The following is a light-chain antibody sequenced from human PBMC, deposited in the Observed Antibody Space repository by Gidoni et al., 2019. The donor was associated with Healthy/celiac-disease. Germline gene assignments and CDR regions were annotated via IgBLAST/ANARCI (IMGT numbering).Light chain of an antibody. CDR2: LGS. CDR3: MQALQTPRT. CDR1: QSPLHSNGYNY. Sequence: DIVMTQSPFSLPVTPGEPASISCRSSQSPLHSNGYNYLDWYLQKPGQSPQLLIYLGSNRASGVPDRFSGSGSGTDFTLKISRVEAEDVGVYYCMQALQTPRTFGQGTKLEIK. J-gene: IGKJ2*01. V-gene: IGKV2-28*01.